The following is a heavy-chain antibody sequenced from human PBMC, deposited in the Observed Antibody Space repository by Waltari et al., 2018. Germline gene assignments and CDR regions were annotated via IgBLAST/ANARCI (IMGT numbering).Heavy chain of an antibody. CDR1: GFTFSRYW. CDR3: AKSRGFEY. CDR2: INYDGRKK. D-gene: IGHD3-10*01. Sequence: EVQLVESGGGLVQPGGSLRLSCEVSGFTFSRYWMSWVRQTQGKGLEGVANINYDGRKKYYVDSVKGRFAISRDNAKNSVYLQMNSLRVEDTAVYYCAKSRGFEYWGQGALITVSS. J-gene: IGHJ4*02. V-gene: IGHV3-7*01.